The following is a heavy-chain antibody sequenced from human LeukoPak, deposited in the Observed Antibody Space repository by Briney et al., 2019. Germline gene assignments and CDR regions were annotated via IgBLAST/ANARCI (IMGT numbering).Heavy chain of an antibody. CDR1: GYTFTGYY. CDR2: INPNSGGT. V-gene: IGHV1-2*06. Sequence: ASVKVSCKASGYTFTGYYMHWVRQAPGQGLEWMGRINPNSGGTNYAQKFQGRVTMTRDTSISTAYMELSRLRSDDTAVYYSARAGYYYDSSGYHTDYWGQGTLVTVSS. D-gene: IGHD3-22*01. CDR3: ARAGYYYDSSGYHTDY. J-gene: IGHJ4*02.